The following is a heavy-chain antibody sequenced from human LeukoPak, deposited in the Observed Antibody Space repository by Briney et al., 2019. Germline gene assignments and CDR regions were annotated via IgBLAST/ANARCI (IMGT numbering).Heavy chain of an antibody. V-gene: IGHV3-53*01. Sequence: GGSLRLSCAASGFTVSSNYMSWVRQGPGKGLEWVALIYNDGGTHYTDSVKGRFTISRDNAKNSLYLQMNSLRAEDTAVYYCARGVGDSSSSWFDPWGQGTLVTVSS. CDR1: GFTVSSNY. D-gene: IGHD6-6*01. CDR3: ARGVGDSSSSWFDP. CDR2: IYNDGGT. J-gene: IGHJ5*02.